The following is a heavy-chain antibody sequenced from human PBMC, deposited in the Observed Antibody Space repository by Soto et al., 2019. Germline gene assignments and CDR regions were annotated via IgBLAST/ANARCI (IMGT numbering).Heavy chain of an antibody. Sequence: EVQLLESGGGLVQPGGSLRLSCAASGFTFSNYAMSWVRQAPGMGLEWVSAISGSSGTTYYADSVQGRFTISRDNSKNTLLLQMNSLRAEDTAVYYCAKDSYGSGIHFYYYYYMDVWGKGTTVTVSS. CDR2: ISGSSGTT. CDR1: GFTFSNYA. D-gene: IGHD3-10*01. J-gene: IGHJ6*03. CDR3: AKDSYGSGIHFYYYYYMDV. V-gene: IGHV3-23*01.